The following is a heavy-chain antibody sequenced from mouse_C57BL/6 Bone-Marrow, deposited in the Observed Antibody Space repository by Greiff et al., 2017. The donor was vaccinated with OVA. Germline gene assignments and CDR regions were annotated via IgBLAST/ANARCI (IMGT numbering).Heavy chain of an antibody. CDR1: GYTFTSYW. Sequence: QVQLQQPGAELVKPGASVKLSCKASGYTFTSYWMHWVKQRPGQGLEWIGMIHPNSGSTNYNEKFKSKATLTVDKSSSTAYMQLSSLTSEDSAVYYCARKAISYGSSPLAYWGQGTLVTVSA. V-gene: IGHV1-64*01. D-gene: IGHD1-1*01. J-gene: IGHJ3*01. CDR3: ARKAISYGSSPLAY. CDR2: IHPNSGST.